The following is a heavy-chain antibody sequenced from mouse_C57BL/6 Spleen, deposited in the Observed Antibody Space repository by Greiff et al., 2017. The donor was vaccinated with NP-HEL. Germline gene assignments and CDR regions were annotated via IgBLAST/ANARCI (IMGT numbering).Heavy chain of an antibody. CDR1: GYAFSSSW. D-gene: IGHD1-1*01. CDR3: ASGDYGSSYFDY. V-gene: IGHV1-82*01. J-gene: IGHJ2*01. CDR2: LYPGDGDT. Sequence: VQLQQSGPELVKPGASVTISCKASGYAFSSSWMNWVKQRPGKGLEWIGRLYPGDGDTNYNGKFKGTATLTADKSSSTAYMQLSSLTSEDSAVYFCASGDYGSSYFDYWGQGTTLTVSS.